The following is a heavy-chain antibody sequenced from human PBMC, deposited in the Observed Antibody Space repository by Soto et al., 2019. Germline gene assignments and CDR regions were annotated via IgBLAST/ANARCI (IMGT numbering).Heavy chain of an antibody. CDR3: ASPAAIPYYYYGMDV. J-gene: IGHJ6*02. V-gene: IGHV1-69*13. CDR2: IIPIFGTA. D-gene: IGHD2-2*01. Sequence: ASVKVSCKASGGTFSSYAISWLRQAPGQGLEWMGGIIPIFGTANYAQKFQGRVTITADESTSTAYMELSSLRSEDTAVYYCASPAAIPYYYYGMDVWGQGTTVTVSS. CDR1: GGTFSSYA.